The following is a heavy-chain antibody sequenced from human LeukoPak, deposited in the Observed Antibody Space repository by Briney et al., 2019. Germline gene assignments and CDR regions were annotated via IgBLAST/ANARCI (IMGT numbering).Heavy chain of an antibody. CDR3: ARGGGGYFDY. J-gene: IGHJ4*02. V-gene: IGHV4-34*01. CDR1: GGSFSGYY. CDR2: IKHSGST. Sequence: PSETLSLTCAVYGGSFSGYYWSWIRQPPGKGLEWIGEIKHSGSTNYNPSLKSRVTISVDRSKNQSSLKLSSVTAADTAVYYCARGGGGYFDYWGQGTLVTVSS.